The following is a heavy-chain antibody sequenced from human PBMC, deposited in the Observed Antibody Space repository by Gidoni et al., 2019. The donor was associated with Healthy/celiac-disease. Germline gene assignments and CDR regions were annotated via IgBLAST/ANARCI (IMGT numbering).Heavy chain of an antibody. CDR2: IFSKDEK. J-gene: IGHJ4*02. D-gene: IGHD3-22*01. V-gene: IGHV2-26*01. CDR3: ARIQSYYDSSGNVDY. Sequence: QVTLKESGPVLVNPTETLTLTCTASGFSLSHARMGVSWIRQPPGDALEWLAHIFSKDEKSYSTSRKSRLTISKDTSKSQVVLTMTNMDPVDTATYYCARIQSYYDSSGNVDYWGQGTLVTVSS. CDR1: GFSLSHARMG.